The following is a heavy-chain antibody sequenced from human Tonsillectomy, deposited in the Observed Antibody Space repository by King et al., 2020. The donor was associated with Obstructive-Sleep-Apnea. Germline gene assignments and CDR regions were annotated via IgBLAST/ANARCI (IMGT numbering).Heavy chain of an antibody. CDR1: GFTFRTY. CDR3: ASVGYYGSGTLKKKYYYYGMDV. Sequence: EQMGQAGGRLVKPGGSLRLSCAASGFTFRTYMNWVRQAPGKGLEWVSSISSSSSYIYYADSVKGRFTISRDNAKNSLYLQMNSLRAEDTAVYYCASVGYYGSGTLKKKYYYYGMDVWGQGTTVTVSS. J-gene: IGHJ6*02. D-gene: IGHD3-10*01. CDR2: ISSSSSYI. V-gene: IGHV3-21*01.